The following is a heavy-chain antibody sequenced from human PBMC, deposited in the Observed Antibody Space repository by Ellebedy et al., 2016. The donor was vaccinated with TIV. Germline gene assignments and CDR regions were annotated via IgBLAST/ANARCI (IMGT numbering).Heavy chain of an antibody. CDR1: GFTFRTYS. Sequence: GESLKISCAASGFTFRTYSLNWFRQAPGQGLEWVSSISSSSQYIYYADSVKGRFIIARDNAKNSLYLAMKSLRVEDTAVYFCSRDEVTGTDYWGQGTLVIVSS. D-gene: IGHD1-14*01. CDR2: ISSSSQYI. J-gene: IGHJ4*02. CDR3: SRDEVTGTDY. V-gene: IGHV3-21*06.